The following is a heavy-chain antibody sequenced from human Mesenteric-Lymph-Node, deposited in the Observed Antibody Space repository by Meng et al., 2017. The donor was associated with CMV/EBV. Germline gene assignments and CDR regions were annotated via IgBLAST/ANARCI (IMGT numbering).Heavy chain of an antibody. CDR2: IYYSGST. Sequence: SETLSLTCTVSGGSISTGDYYWTWIRQPPGKGLEWIGYIYYSGSTYYNPSLKSRVTISVDTSKSQFSLKLSSVTAADTAVYYCARVGGFLEWGNYYYGMDVWGQGTTVTVSS. CDR1: GGSISTGDYY. J-gene: IGHJ6*02. CDR3: ARVGGFLEWGNYYYGMDV. V-gene: IGHV4-30-4*02. D-gene: IGHD3-3*01.